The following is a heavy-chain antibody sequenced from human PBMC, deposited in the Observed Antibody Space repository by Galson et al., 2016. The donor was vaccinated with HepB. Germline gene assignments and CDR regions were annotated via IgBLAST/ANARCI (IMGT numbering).Heavy chain of an antibody. J-gene: IGHJ4*02. D-gene: IGHD1-26*01. V-gene: IGHV3-11*06. CDR1: GFTFSDFY. Sequence: SLRLSCAASGFTFSDFYMSWIRQAPGKGLEWVSYISNSGTYANYTDSVRGRFTISRDNAKNSLFLQMSSLRAEDTAVYYCASLFSGNLKGTDYWGQGTLVSVSS. CDR2: ISNSGTYA. CDR3: ASLFSGNLKGTDY.